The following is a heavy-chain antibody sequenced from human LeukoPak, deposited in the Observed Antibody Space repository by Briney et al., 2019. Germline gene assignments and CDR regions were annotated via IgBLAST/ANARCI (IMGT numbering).Heavy chain of an antibody. D-gene: IGHD5/OR15-5a*01. Sequence: SETLSLTCAVYGGSFSGYYWSWIRQPPGKGLEWIGEINHSGSTNYNPSLKSRVTISVDTSKNQFSLKLSSVTAADTAVYYCARRGVVSPNYYYGMDVWGQGTTVTVSS. CDR1: GGSFSGYY. V-gene: IGHV4-34*01. J-gene: IGHJ6*02. CDR3: ARRGVVSPNYYYGMDV. CDR2: INHSGST.